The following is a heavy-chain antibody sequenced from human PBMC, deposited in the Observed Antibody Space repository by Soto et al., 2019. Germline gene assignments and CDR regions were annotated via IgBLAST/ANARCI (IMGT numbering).Heavy chain of an antibody. CDR2: ITSTGSGT. V-gene: IGHV3-64D*06. J-gene: IGHJ6*02. CDR3: VKVPGGSGSYEYYYYGMDV. CDR1: GFTFSSYG. Sequence: PGGSLRLSCSASGFTFSSYGMHWVRQAPGKGLEYVSAITSTGSGTYYADSVKGRFTIFRDNSKNTLYLQMSSLRAEDTAVYYCVKVPGGSGSYEYYYYGMDVWGQGTTVTVSS. D-gene: IGHD3-10*01.